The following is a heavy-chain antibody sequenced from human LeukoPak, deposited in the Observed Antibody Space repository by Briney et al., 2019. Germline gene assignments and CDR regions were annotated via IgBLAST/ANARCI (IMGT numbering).Heavy chain of an antibody. CDR1: GFTFSSYS. CDR2: ISSSSYI. V-gene: IGHV3-21*01. D-gene: IGHD3-16*01. Sequence: GGSLRLSCAASGFTFSSYSMNWVRQAPGKGLEWVSSISSSSYIYYADSVKGRFTISRDNAKNSLYLQMNSLRAEDTAVYYCARESQGGLNYFDYWGQGTLDTVSS. J-gene: IGHJ4*02. CDR3: ARESQGGLNYFDY.